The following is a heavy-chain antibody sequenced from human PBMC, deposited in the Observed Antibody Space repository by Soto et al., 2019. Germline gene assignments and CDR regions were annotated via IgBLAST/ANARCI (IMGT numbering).Heavy chain of an antibody. V-gene: IGHV1-18*04. CDR2: ISAYNGNT. J-gene: IGHJ6*02. Sequence: ASVKVSCKASGYTFTSYGISWVRQAPGQGLEWMGWISAYNGNTNYAQKLQGRVTMTTDTSTSTAYMELRSLRSDDTAVYYCAVTGTTGSYYYYGMDVWGQGTTVTVSS. CDR3: AVTGTTGSYYYYGMDV. D-gene: IGHD1-7*01. CDR1: GYTFTSYG.